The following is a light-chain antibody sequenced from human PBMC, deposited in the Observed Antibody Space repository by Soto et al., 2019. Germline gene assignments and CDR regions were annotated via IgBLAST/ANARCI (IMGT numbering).Light chain of an antibody. CDR2: GIS. J-gene: IGKJ2*01. CDR3: QQGSDWPPTYT. V-gene: IGKV3-11*01. Sequence: EMVLTQSPATLSLSPGERVTLSCRASQSVSNSLVWYQQKAGQAPRLLLYGISYRATGVPARFSGCGSGTDFTLSISSLEPEDFAIYYCQQGSDWPPTYTFGQGTKLEIK. CDR1: QSVSNS.